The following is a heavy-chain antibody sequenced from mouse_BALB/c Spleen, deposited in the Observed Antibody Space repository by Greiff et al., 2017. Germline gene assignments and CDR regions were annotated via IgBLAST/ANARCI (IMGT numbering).Heavy chain of an antibody. J-gene: IGHJ3*01. CDR3: AREELTTGDLAY. D-gene: IGHD1-1*01. Sequence: QVQLQQSGAELVRPGTSVKVSCKASGYAFTNYLIEWVKQRPGQGLEWIGVINPGSGGTNYNEKFKGKATLTADKSSSTAYMQLSSLTSDDSAVYFCAREELTTGDLAYWGQGTLVTVSA. V-gene: IGHV1-54*01. CDR2: INPGSGGT. CDR1: GYAFTNYL.